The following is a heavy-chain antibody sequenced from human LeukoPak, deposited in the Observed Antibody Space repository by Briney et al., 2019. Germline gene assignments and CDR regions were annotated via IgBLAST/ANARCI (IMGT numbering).Heavy chain of an antibody. V-gene: IGHV3-7*01. CDR2: IRQDGSEK. J-gene: IGHJ4*02. CDR3: ARALDSSSSRYQAFEE. D-gene: IGHD2-2*01. Sequence: SGGSLRLSCAVSGFTFTDYWMNWVRQAPGKGLEWVASIRQDGSEKTHVDSVKGRFTISRDNTKNSLYLQMSDLRAEDTAVYYCARALDSSSSRYQAFEEWGQGTLVTVSS. CDR1: GFTFTDYW.